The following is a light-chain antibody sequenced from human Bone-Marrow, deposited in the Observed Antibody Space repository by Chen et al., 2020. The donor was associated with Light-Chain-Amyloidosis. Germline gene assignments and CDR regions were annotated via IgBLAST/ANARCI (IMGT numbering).Light chain of an antibody. CDR2: AVS. CDR3: SSFTSSSSYV. V-gene: IGLV2-14*01. Sequence: HFALIQPASVSGSPGQPITISCTGTSGDVGTYNYVSWYQQHPGKAPKVMIYAVSNRPSGVSNRFSGSKSGNTASLTISGLQAEDEADDYCSSFTSSSSYVFGPGTKVTVL. CDR1: SGDVGTYNY. J-gene: IGLJ1*01.